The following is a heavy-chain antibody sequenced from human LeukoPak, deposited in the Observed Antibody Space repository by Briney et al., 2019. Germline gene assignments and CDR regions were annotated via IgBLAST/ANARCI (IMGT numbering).Heavy chain of an antibody. J-gene: IGHJ4*02. CDR1: GGTFSSYA. CDR2: IIPIFGTA. Sequence: SVKVSCKASGGTFSSYAISWVRQAPGQGLEWMGGIIPIFGTANYAQKCQGRVTITTDESTSTAYMELSSLRSEDTAVYYCARGPSSLVGATFHFDYWGQGALVTVSS. D-gene: IGHD1-26*01. CDR3: ARGPSSLVGATFHFDY. V-gene: IGHV1-69*05.